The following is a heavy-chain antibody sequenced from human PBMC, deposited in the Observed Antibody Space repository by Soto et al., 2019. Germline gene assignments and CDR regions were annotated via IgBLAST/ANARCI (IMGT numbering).Heavy chain of an antibody. CDR1: GFTFSSYA. D-gene: IGHD2-15*01. CDR2: ISYDGSNK. J-gene: IGHJ5*02. CDR3: ARDPRLYCSGCSCYSSVWFDP. Sequence: QVQLVESGGGVVQPGRSLRLSCAASGFTFSSYAMHWVRQAPGKGLEWVAVISYDGSNKYYADSVKGRFTISRDNSKNTLYLQMNSLGAEDTAVYYCARDPRLYCSGCSCYSSVWFDPWGQGTLVTVSS. V-gene: IGHV3-30-3*01.